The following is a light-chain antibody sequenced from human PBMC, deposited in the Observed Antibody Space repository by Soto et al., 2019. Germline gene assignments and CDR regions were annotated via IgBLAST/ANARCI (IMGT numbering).Light chain of an antibody. CDR2: EVT. V-gene: IGLV2-8*01. Sequence: QSALTQPPSASGSPGQSLTISCTGTSSDVGFYNFVSWYQQRPGKAPKLVIYEVTKRPSGVPDRFSGSKSGSTASLTVSGLQAHDEADYYCASYAGTRLFVFGSGTKVTVL. J-gene: IGLJ1*01. CDR1: SSDVGFYNF. CDR3: ASYAGTRLFV.